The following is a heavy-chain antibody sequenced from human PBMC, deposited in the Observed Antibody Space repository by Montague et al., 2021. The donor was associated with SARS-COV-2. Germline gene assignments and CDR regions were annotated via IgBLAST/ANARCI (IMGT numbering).Heavy chain of an antibody. J-gene: IGHJ4*02. CDR1: GGSISSSNYY. V-gene: IGHV4-39*01. Sequence: SETLSLTCTVSGGSISSSNYYWGWVRPPPGKGLEWIGSISYRGDPYYNLSLKRRLTISVYTSQNQFSLKLSSVTAADTAVYYCARPLATGNFYYWGQGTLVTVSS. CDR2: ISYRGDP. D-gene: IGHD1-1*01. CDR3: ARPLATGNFYY.